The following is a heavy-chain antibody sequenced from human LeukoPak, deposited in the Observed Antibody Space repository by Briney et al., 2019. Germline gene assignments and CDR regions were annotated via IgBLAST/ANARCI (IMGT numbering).Heavy chain of an antibody. CDR2: LNPSGGST. D-gene: IGHD3-10*01. Sequence: ASVKVSCKASGYTFTDYYMHWVRQAPGQGLEWMGTLNPSGGSTTYAQKFQGRVTMTRDTSTSTVYMELSSLRSEDTAVYYCALPRSKMVRGVTGAFSFDYWGQGTLVTVSS. CDR1: GYTFTDYY. J-gene: IGHJ4*02. CDR3: ALPRSKMVRGVTGAFSFDY. V-gene: IGHV1-46*01.